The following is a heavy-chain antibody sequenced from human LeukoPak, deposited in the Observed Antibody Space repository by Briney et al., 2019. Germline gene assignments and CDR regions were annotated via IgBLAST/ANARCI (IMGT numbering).Heavy chain of an antibody. D-gene: IGHD3-3*01. J-gene: IGHJ4*02. CDR3: ARAFWSGPLDY. CDR2: MNHSGST. V-gene: IGHV4-34*01. CDR1: GGSISSYY. Sequence: SETLSLTCTVSGGSISSYYWSWIRQPPGKGLEWIGEMNHSGSTNYNPSLKSRVTISVDTSKIQFSLKLSSVTAADTAVYYCARAFWSGPLDYWGQGTLVTVSS.